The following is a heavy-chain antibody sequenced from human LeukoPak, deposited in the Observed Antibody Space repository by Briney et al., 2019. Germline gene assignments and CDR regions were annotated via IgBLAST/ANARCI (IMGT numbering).Heavy chain of an antibody. CDR3: ARRPYYYYYYMDV. J-gene: IGHJ6*03. CDR2: INPNSGGT. CDR1: GYTFTGYY. V-gene: IGHV1-2*06. Sequence: ASVKVSCKASGYTFTGYYMHWVRQAPGQGLEWMGRINPNSGGTNYAQKFQGRVTMTRDTSISTAYMELSRLRSDDTAVYYCARRPYYYYYYMDVWGKGTTVTVSS.